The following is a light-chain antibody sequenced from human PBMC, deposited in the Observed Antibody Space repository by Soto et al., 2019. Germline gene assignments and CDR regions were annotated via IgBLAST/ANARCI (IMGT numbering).Light chain of an antibody. V-gene: IGKV3-20*01. J-gene: IGKJ4*01. CDR2: GAS. CDR1: QSVRNTY. Sequence: EIVLTQSPGTLSFFPGGKATPPCRARQSVRNTYVAWYQQRPGQAPRLLVSGASSRATGIPDRYSGSGSGTDFTLTINRLEPEDFAVYFCQQYGESPPTFGGGTKVDIK. CDR3: QQYGESPPT.